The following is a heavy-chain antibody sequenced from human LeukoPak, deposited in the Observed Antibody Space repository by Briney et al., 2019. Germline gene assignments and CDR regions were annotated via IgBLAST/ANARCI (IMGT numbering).Heavy chain of an antibody. CDR1: GYTFTGYY. V-gene: IGHV1-2*02. CDR3: ARGPRGYSYAPGNWFDP. D-gene: IGHD5-18*01. J-gene: IGHJ5*02. CDR2: INPNSGGT. Sequence: GASVKVSCKASGYTFTGYYMHWVRQAPGQGLEWVGWINPNSGGTNYAQKFQGRVTMTRDTSISTAYMGLSRLRSDDTAVYYCARGPRGYSYAPGNWFDPWGQGTLVTVSS.